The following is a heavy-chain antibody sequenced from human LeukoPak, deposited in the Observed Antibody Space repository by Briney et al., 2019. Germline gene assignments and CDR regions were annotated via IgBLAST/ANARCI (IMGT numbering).Heavy chain of an antibody. J-gene: IGHJ4*02. CDR2: INPNSGDT. CDR1: GYTFTVYY. D-gene: IGHD1-26*01. Sequence: ASVMVSCKASGYTFTVYYIHWVRQAPGQGLEWMGWINPNSGDTIYAQKFQGRVTVTRDTSISTAFMELNRLTSDDTAVYYCAREGAGGSWAGYWGQGTLVTVSS. V-gene: IGHV1-2*02. CDR3: AREGAGGSWAGY.